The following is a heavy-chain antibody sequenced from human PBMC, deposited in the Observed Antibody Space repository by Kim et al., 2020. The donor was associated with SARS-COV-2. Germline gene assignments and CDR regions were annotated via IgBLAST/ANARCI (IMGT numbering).Heavy chain of an antibody. J-gene: IGHJ4*02. CDR3: VIIRGYTSGSFDY. D-gene: IGHD5-18*01. V-gene: IGHV3-64*04. Sequence: YYRDSGRGRFTVSRDNSKNTVYLQMNTLRDEDSSVYYCVIIRGYTSGSFDYWGQGILVTVSS.